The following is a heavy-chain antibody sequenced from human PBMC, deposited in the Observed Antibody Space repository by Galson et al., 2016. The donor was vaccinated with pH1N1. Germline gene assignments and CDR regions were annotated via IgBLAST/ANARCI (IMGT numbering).Heavy chain of an antibody. V-gene: IGHV4-39*02. CDR2: VYHGGGT. J-gene: IGHJ6*03. CDR1: GDSISSDTHY. Sequence: ETLSLTCTVSGDSISSDTHYWDWIRQPPGKGLEWIGSVYHGGGTYFNPSLRSRVTISLDTSKNHFSLKLSSVTATDTAVYYCASTKAVSGPHYMDVWGTGTTVTVSS. CDR3: ASTKAVSGPHYMDV. D-gene: IGHD6-19*01.